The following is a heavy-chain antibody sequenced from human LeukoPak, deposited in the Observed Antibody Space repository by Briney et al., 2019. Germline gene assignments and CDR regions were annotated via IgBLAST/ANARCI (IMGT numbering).Heavy chain of an antibody. V-gene: IGHV5-51*01. CDR3: ARGAWYDTSGQRFDY. Sequence: RGESLKISCKGSGYSFTSYWIGWVRQMPGKGLEWMGIIYPGDSETRYSPSFQGQVTISGDKSINTAYLQWSSLKASDTAMYYCARGAWYDTSGQRFDYWGQGTLVTVSS. J-gene: IGHJ4*02. CDR1: GYSFTSYW. CDR2: IYPGDSET. D-gene: IGHD3-22*01.